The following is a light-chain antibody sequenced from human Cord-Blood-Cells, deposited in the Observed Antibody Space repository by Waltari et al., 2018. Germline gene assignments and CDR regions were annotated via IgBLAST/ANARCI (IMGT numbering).Light chain of an antibody. CDR1: SSDVGSYNL. CDR3: CSYAGSSTYV. CDR2: EGS. Sequence: QSALTQPASVSGSPGQSFTISCTGTSSDVGSYNLVSWYQQHPGKAPKLMIYEGSQRPSGVSNRFSGSKSGNTASLTISGLQAEDEADYYCCSYAGSSTYVFGTGTKVTVL. J-gene: IGLJ1*01. V-gene: IGLV2-23*01.